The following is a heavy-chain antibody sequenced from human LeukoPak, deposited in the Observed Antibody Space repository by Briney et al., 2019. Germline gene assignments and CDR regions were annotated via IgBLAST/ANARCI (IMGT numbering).Heavy chain of an antibody. J-gene: IGHJ3*02. Sequence: GGSLRLSCAASGFTFSSYAMHWVRQAPGKGLEWVAVISYDGSNKYYADSVKGRFTISRDNSKNTLYLQMNSLRAEDTAVYYCASSPPPPRWYAIKAFRALDIWGQGTMVTVSS. CDR1: GFTFSSYA. D-gene: IGHD2-8*01. CDR3: ASSPPPPRWYAIKAFRALDI. V-gene: IGHV3-30-3*01. CDR2: ISYDGSNK.